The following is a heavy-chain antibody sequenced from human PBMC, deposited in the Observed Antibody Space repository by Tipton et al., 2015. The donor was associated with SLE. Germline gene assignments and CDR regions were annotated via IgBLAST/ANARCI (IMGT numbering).Heavy chain of an antibody. CDR3: ARGGHKANFYYMDV. D-gene: IGHD5-12*01. CDR1: GASIRSGNYH. Sequence: TLSLTCTVSGASIRSGNYHWTWIRQPPGKGLEWIGYVYYSGSTNYNPSLKSRVTISVDTSKNQFSLKLSSVTAADTAVYYCARGGHKANFYYMDVWGKGTTVTVSS. V-gene: IGHV4-61*01. J-gene: IGHJ6*03. CDR2: VYYSGST.